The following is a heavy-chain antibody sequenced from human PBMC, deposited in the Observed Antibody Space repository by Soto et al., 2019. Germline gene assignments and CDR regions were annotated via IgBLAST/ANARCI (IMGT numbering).Heavy chain of an antibody. V-gene: IGHV3-74*01. Sequence: EVQLVESGGGLVQPGGSLRLSCAASGFTFSNYWMHWVRQAPGKGLVWVSRINRDGSSTTYADSVKGRFTISRDNAKSTLYLQMHSLRAEDTAVYYCTRADGSNTAKDYWGQGSLVTVSS. D-gene: IGHD2-2*01. CDR1: GFTFSNYW. J-gene: IGHJ4*02. CDR3: TRADGSNTAKDY. CDR2: INRDGSST.